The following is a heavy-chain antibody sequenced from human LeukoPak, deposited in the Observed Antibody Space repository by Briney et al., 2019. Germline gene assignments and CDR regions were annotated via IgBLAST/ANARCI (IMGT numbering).Heavy chain of an antibody. CDR1: GGSVSSGGYY. CDR2: IYYSGST. V-gene: IGHV4-31*03. J-gene: IGHJ4*02. CDR3: ARGDFHYDILTGYSPPRFFDY. Sequence: PSQTLSLTCTASGGSVSSGGYYWSWVRQHPGKGLEWIGYIYYSGSTYYNPSLKSRVTISVDASKNQFSLKLSSVTAADTAVYYCARGDFHYDILTGYSPPRFFDYWGQGTLVTVSS. D-gene: IGHD3-9*01.